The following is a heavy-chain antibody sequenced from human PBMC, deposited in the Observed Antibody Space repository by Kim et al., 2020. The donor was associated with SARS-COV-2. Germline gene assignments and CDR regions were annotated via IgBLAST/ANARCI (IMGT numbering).Heavy chain of an antibody. CDR1: GYNFANNW. Sequence: GESLKISCKASGYNFANNWIVWVRQMPAKNLEWVGRIYPGDSTIRYSPAFQGQVSISVAESISTAYLKWSSLQASDSALYYCARKYSAGWTGGFDHWGPG. V-gene: IGHV5-51*01. CDR2: IYPGDSTI. D-gene: IGHD1-26*01. J-gene: IGHJ5*02. CDR3: ARKYSAGWTGGFDH.